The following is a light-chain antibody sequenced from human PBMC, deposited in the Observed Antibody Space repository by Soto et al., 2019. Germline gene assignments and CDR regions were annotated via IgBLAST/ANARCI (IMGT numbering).Light chain of an antibody. Sequence: QSALTQPPSASGSPGQSVTISCTGTSSDVGAYNYVSWYQQHAGKAPKLVIYEVTKRPSGVPDRFSGSKSANLTVSGLQAEDEADYYCSSFASSNTWVFGGGTKLTVL. CDR3: SSFASSNTWV. J-gene: IGLJ3*02. CDR2: EVT. CDR1: SSDVGAYNY. V-gene: IGLV2-8*01.